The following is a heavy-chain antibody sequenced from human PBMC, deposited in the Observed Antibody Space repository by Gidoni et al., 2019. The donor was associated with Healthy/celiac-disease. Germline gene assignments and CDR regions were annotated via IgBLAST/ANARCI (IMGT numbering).Heavy chain of an antibody. CDR3: AKDRVAAGGAALAYYFDY. J-gene: IGHJ4*02. CDR1: GFPFSSSP. Sequence: EVQLLESGGGLVQPGGSLRLSCAASGFPFSSSPMSWVRQAPGKGLEWVSAISGSGGSTYDADSVKGRFTISRDNSKNTLYLQMNSLRAEDTAVYYCAKDRVAAGGAALAYYFDYWGQGTLVTVSS. V-gene: IGHV3-23*01. CDR2: ISGSGGST. D-gene: IGHD2-15*01.